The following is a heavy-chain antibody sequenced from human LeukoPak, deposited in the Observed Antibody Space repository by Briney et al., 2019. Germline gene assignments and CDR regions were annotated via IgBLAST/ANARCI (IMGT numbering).Heavy chain of an antibody. CDR2: IYHSGST. D-gene: IGHD2-2*01. V-gene: IGHV4-38-2*02. CDR1: GYSISSGYY. J-gene: IGHJ4*02. Sequence: PSETLSLTCAVSGYSISSGYYWGWIRQPPGKGLEWIGSIYHSGSTYYNPSLKSRVTISVDTSKNQFSLKLSSVTAADTAVYYCARERVVVPAAHDYWGQGTLVTVSS. CDR3: ARERVVVPAAHDY.